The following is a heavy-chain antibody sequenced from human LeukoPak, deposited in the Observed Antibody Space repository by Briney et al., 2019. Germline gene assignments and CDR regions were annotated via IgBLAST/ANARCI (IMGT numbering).Heavy chain of an antibody. V-gene: IGHV3-7*01. CDR2: IKQDGSET. CDR1: GFAFTRYW. Sequence: GGSLRLYCAASGFAFTRYWMSWVRQAPGRGLEWVANIKQDGSETHYVDSVKGRYTISRDNARNLVYLQMNSLRDDDTAVYYCARDGDYIMPPFDYWGQGILVTVSS. CDR3: ARDGDYIMPPFDY. J-gene: IGHJ4*02. D-gene: IGHD4-17*01.